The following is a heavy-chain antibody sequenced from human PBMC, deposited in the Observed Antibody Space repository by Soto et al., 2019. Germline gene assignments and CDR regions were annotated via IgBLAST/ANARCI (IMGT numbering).Heavy chain of an antibody. CDR1: GDSVSSNSAA. D-gene: IGHD5-12*01. CDR3: VRERWLRSVPANFVY. CDR2: TYYRFKWYN. Sequence: PSQTLSLTCAISGDSVSSNSAAWNWIRQSPSRGLEWLGRTYYRFKWYNDYAVSVKSRITINADTSKNQFSLQMNSVTPEDRAVYYCVRERWLRSVPANFVYWCQGTLVTVSS. V-gene: IGHV6-1*01. J-gene: IGHJ4*02.